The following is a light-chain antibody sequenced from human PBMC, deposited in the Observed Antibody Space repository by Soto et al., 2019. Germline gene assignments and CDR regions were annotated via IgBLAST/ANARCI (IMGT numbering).Light chain of an antibody. CDR3: TVWDDSLRGRL. CDR2: RNN. J-gene: IGLJ2*01. V-gene: IGLV1-47*01. CDR1: SSNIGSNY. Sequence: QSVLTQPPSASGTPGQRVTISCSGSSSNIGSNYVYWYQQLPGTAPQLLIYRNNQLPSGVPDRFSGSKFGTSASLSISALRSEDEADYYCTVWDDSLRGRLFGGGTKVTVL.